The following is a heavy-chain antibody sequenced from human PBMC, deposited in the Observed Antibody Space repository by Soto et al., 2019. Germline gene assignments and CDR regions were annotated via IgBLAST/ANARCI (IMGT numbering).Heavy chain of an antibody. CDR1: GFTFSSYG. J-gene: IGHJ4*02. CDR3: AREAYMPYFDY. V-gene: IGHV3-33*01. D-gene: IGHD2-2*01. CDR2: IWYDGSNK. Sequence: GGSLRLSCAASGFTFSSYGMHWVRQAPGKGLEWVAVIWYDGSNKYYADSVKGRFTISRDNSKNTLYLQMNSLRAEDTAVYYCAREAYMPYFDYWGQGTLVTVSS.